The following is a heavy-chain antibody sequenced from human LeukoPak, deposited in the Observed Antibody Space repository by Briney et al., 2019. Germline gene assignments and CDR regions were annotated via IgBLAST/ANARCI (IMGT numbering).Heavy chain of an antibody. V-gene: IGHV4-30-4*01. CDR3: ARLLLGYCSGGSCYSYWFDP. Sequence: SQTLSLTCTVSGGSISSGHYYWSWIRQPPGKGLEWIGYIYYSGSTYYNPSLKSRVTISVDTSKNQFSLKLSSVTAADTAVYYCARLLLGYCSGGSCYSYWFDPWGQGTLVTVSS. J-gene: IGHJ5*02. D-gene: IGHD2-15*01. CDR2: IYYSGST. CDR1: GGSISSGHYY.